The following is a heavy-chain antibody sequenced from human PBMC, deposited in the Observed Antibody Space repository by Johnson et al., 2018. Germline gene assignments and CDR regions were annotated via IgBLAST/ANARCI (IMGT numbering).Heavy chain of an antibody. V-gene: IGHV3-74*03. D-gene: IGHD5-12*01. CDR2: ISSDGSMT. CDR1: GFTFNTYW. CDR3: AKLGATILTGVDH. Sequence: VQLVQSGGCLVQPGGSLRLSCAASGFTFNTYWMHWVRQVPGKGLVWVSRISSDGSMTTYADTVRDRFTISRDTAKNTGYLLMNSLRAEDTALYYCAKLGATILTGVDHWGRETLVTVSS. J-gene: IGHJ4*02.